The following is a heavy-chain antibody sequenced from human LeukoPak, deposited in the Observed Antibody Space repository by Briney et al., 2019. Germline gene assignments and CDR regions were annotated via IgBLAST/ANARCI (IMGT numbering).Heavy chain of an antibody. V-gene: IGHV4-59*08. J-gene: IGHJ4*02. CDR1: GGSISSYY. Sequence: PSETLSLTCTVSGGSISSYYWSWIRQPPGKGLEWIGYIYYSGSTNYNPSLKSRVTMSVDTSKNQFSLKLSSVTAADTAVYYCARQVLGIAAAGTWDYWGQGTLVTVSS. CDR3: ARQVLGIAAAGTWDY. CDR2: IYYSGST. D-gene: IGHD6-13*01.